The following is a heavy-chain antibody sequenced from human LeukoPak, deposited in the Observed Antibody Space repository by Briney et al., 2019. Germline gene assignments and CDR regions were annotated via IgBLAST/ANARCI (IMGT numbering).Heavy chain of an antibody. CDR3: AKSWGYTRPYYNYMDV. J-gene: IGHJ6*03. CDR2: ISGSGGST. V-gene: IGHV3-23*01. Sequence: GGSLRLSCAASGFTFSIYAMSWVRQAPGKGLEWVSAISGSGGSTYYADSVKGRFTISRDNSKNTLYLQMNSLRAEDTAVYYCAKSWGYTRPYYNYMDVWGKGTAVTVSS. D-gene: IGHD3-16*02. CDR1: GFTFSIYA.